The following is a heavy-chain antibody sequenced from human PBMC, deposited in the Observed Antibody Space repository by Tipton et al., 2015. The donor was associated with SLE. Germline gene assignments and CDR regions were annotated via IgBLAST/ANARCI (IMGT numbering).Heavy chain of an antibody. CDR3: ARNVNTTMDV. J-gene: IGHJ6*02. D-gene: IGHD1-14*01. V-gene: IGHV4-4*07. CDR1: GASITSDY. CDR2: FYYGSGIT. Sequence: TLSLTYTVSGASITSDYWSWIRQPAGQGLEWIGRFYYGSGITNSNPSLKSRVSMSVDTAKNQFSLKLTSVSAADTAVYYCARNVNTTMDVWGQGTTVTVSS.